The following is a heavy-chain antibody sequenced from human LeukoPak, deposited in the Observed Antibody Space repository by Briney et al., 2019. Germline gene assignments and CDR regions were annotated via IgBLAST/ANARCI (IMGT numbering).Heavy chain of an antibody. V-gene: IGHV1-18*01. D-gene: IGHD6-19*01. Sequence: ASVKVSCKASGYTFSNYGFTWVRQGPGQGLEWMGWISTNTNYAQKLQGRVTMTTDTSTTTAYMELRSLRSEDTAVYYCARAYSSGLIDYWGQGTLVTVSS. CDR3: ARAYSSGLIDY. CDR1: GYTFSNYG. J-gene: IGHJ4*02. CDR2: ISTNT.